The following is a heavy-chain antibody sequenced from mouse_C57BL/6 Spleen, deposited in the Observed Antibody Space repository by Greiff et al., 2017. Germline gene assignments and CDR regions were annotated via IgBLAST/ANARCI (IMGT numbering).Heavy chain of an antibody. CDR1: GFTFSDYG. V-gene: IGHV5-17*01. D-gene: IGHD1-1*01. CDR2: ISSGSSTI. Sequence: DVHLVESGGGLVKPGGSLKLSCAASGFTFSDYGMHWVRQAPEKGLEWVAYISSGSSTIYYADTVKGRFTISRDNAKNTLFLQMTSLRSEDTAMYYCARTPYYGSSPHYFDYWGQGTTLTVSS. J-gene: IGHJ2*01. CDR3: ARTPYYGSSPHYFDY.